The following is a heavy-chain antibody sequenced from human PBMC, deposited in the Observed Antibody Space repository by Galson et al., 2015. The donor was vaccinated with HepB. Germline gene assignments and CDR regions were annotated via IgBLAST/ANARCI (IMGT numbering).Heavy chain of an antibody. CDR2: ISYDGSNK. V-gene: IGHV3-30*03. D-gene: IGHD3-9*01. Sequence: SLRLSCAASGFTFSSYGMHWVRQAPGKGLEWVAVISYDGSNKYYADSVKGRFTISRDNSKNTLYLQMNSLRAEDTAVYYCARSRLRNFDQQGGMDVWGQGTTVTVSS. CDR1: GFTFSSYG. CDR3: ARSRLRNFDQQGGMDV. J-gene: IGHJ6*02.